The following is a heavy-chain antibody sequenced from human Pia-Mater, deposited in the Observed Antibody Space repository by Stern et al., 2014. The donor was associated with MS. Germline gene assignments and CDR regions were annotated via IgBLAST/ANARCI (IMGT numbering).Heavy chain of an antibody. Sequence: EVQLVESGAEVKKPGESLKISCKGSGYNFTTYWIAWVRQMPGRGLEWMGLIYPGDSQPRYSPSFQGHVTMSADTSISPAYLQWSSLKASDTAIYYCARPSNSGLFLHHWGQGTLVTVSS. J-gene: IGHJ1*01. V-gene: IGHV5-51*01. CDR3: ARPSNSGLFLHH. D-gene: IGHD6-19*01. CDR2: IYPGDSQP. CDR1: GYNFTTYW.